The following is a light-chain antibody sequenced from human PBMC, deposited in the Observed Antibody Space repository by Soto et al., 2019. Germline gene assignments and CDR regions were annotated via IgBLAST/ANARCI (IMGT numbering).Light chain of an antibody. CDR1: QGISSY. J-gene: IGKJ2*01. CDR3: QQYYSYPYT. CDR2: AAS. Sequence: IQMTQSPSSLSASVGDRVTITCRASQGISSYLAWYQQKPGKAPKLLIYAASTLQSGVPSRFSGSGSGTDFTLTISCLQSEDFATYYCQQYYSYPYTFGQGTK. V-gene: IGKV1-8*01.